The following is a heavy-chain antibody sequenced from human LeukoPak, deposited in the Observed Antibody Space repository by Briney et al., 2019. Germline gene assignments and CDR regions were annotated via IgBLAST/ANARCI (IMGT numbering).Heavy chain of an antibody. D-gene: IGHD2/OR15-2a*01. J-gene: IGHJ4*02. Sequence: GGSLRLSCTASGFTFVDYAMTWVRQAPGKGLEWVGFIRSNPYGGTTEYAASVKGRFTISRDDSTSIAYLQMNSLKTEDTAVYYCTRGLLPGYWGQGTLVTVSS. CDR2: IRSNPYGGTT. CDR3: TRGLLPGY. V-gene: IGHV3-49*04. CDR1: GFTFVDYA.